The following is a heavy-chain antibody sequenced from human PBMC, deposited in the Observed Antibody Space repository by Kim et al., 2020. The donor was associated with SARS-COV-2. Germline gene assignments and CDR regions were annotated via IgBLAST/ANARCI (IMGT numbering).Heavy chain of an antibody. J-gene: IGHJ4*02. D-gene: IGHD5-18*01. V-gene: IGHV3-30*18. Sequence: GGSLRLSCAASGFTFSSYGMHWVRQAPGKGLEWVAVISYDGSNKYYADSVKGRFTISRDNSKNTLYLQMNSLRAEDTAVYYCAKGLRYSYGTGDYFDYWGQGTLVTVSS. CDR3: AKGLRYSYGTGDYFDY. CDR2: ISYDGSNK. CDR1: GFTFSSYG.